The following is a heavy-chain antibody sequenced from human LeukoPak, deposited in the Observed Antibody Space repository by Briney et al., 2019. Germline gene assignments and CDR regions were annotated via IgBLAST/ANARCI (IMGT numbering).Heavy chain of an antibody. J-gene: IGHJ4*02. Sequence: ASVKVSCKASGDTFTDYYMHWVRQAPGQGLEYMGWINPNSGGTNYAQKFQGRVTMTRDTSTSTAYIDLNRLRSDDTAVYYCARHNGRTTIFTPELDFWGQGTLVTVSS. CDR3: ARHNGRTTIFTPELDF. D-gene: IGHD5-24*01. CDR2: INPNSGGT. V-gene: IGHV1-2*02. CDR1: GDTFTDYY.